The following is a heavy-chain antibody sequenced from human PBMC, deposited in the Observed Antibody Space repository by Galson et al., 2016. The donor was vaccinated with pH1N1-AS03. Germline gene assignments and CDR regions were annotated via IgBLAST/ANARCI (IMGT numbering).Heavy chain of an antibody. CDR2: ISNDGATI. D-gene: IGHD6-25*01. CDR3: VSRAGSAPFDV. CDR1: GFIFSAYS. Sequence: SLRLSCAASGFIFSAYSMHWVRQAPGKGPEYVSAISNDGATISYVDSVKGRFTISRDNSKNTLDLQMSSLRPEHTAMYYCVSRAGSAPFDVWGQGTKVTVSS. J-gene: IGHJ3*01. V-gene: IGHV3-64D*08.